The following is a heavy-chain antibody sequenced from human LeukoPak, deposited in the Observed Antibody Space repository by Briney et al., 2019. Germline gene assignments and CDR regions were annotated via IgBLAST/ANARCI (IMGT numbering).Heavy chain of an antibody. J-gene: IGHJ4*02. V-gene: IGHV7-4-1*02. CDR2: INTNTGNP. D-gene: IGHD2-21*02. Sequence: ASVKVSCKASGYTFTSYAMNWVRQAPGQGLEWMGWINTNTGNPTYAQGFTGRFVFSLDTSVSTAYLQISSLKAEDTAVYYCARLAYCGGDCYKIDYWGQGTLVTVSS. CDR1: GYTFTSYA. CDR3: ARLAYCGGDCYKIDY.